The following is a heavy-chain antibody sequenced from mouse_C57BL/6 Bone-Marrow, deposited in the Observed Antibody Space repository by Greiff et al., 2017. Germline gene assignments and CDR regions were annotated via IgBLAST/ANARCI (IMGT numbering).Heavy chain of an antibody. CDR1: GYTFTSYW. CDR3: ARNYGSLFAY. Sequence: QVQLQQPGAELVMPGASVKLSCKASGYTFTSYWMHWVKQRPGQGLEWIGEIDPSDSYTNYNQKFKGKSTLTVDKSSSTAYMQLSSPTSEDSAVYYCARNYGSLFAYWGQGTLVTVSA. J-gene: IGHJ3*01. V-gene: IGHV1-69*01. CDR2: IDPSDSYT. D-gene: IGHD1-1*01.